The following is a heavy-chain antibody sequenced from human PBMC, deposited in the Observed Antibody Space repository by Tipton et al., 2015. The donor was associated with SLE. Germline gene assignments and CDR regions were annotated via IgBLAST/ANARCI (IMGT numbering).Heavy chain of an antibody. D-gene: IGHD3-16*01. CDR2: IYHRGST. V-gene: IGHV4-30-2*01. CDR1: GGSISSGGYS. Sequence: TLSLTCAISGGSISSGGYSWSWIRQPPGKGLEWIGYIYHRGSTYYNPSLKSRVTISVDRSKNQFSLRLSSVTAADTAVYYCARVAVGDVDYWGQGTLVTVSS. J-gene: IGHJ4*02. CDR3: ARVAVGDVDY.